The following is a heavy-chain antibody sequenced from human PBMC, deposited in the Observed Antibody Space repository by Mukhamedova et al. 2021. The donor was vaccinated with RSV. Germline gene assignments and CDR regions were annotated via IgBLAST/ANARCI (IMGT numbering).Heavy chain of an antibody. V-gene: IGHV3-11*03. CDR3: ARQVDIVANYEWNFDY. Sequence: GKGRFTISRDNAKNSLYLQMNSLRAEDTAVYYCARQVDIVANYEWNFDYWGQGTLVTVS. D-gene: IGHD5-12*01. J-gene: IGHJ4*02.